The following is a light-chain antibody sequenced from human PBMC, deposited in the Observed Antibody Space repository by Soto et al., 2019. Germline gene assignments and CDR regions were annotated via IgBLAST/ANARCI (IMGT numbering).Light chain of an antibody. V-gene: IGLV2-14*01. CDR1: SSDVGGYKY. Sequence: QSVLTQPASVSGSPGQSIAISCTGSSSDVGGYKYVSWYQQYPGKAPKLMIYEVSNRPSGVSNRFSGSKSGNTASLTISGLQAEDEADYYCSSYTSSSTLGGVFGGGTKVTVL. CDR2: EVS. J-gene: IGLJ3*02. CDR3: SSYTSSSTLGGV.